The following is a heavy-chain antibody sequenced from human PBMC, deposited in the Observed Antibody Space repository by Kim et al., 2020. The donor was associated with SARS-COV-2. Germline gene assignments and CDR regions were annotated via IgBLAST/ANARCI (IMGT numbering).Heavy chain of an antibody. J-gene: IGHJ5*02. CDR3: ARGDYSYRLWFDP. CDR2: INHSGST. CDR1: GGSFSGYY. V-gene: IGHV4-34*01. D-gene: IGHD5-18*01. Sequence: SETLSLTCAVYGGSFSGYYWSWIRQPPGKGLEWVGEINHSGSTNYNPSLKSRVTISVDTSKNQFSLKLSSVTAADTAVYYCARGDYSYRLWFDPWGQGTLVTVSS.